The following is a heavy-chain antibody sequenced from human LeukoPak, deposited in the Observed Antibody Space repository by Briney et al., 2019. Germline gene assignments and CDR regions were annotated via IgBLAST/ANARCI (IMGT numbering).Heavy chain of an antibody. CDR1: GGSISSYY. Sequence: KTPETLSLTCTVSGGSISSYYWSWIRQPPGKGLEWIGYINDSGSTNSNPSLKSRVTMSVGTSKNQFSLKLSSVTAADTAVYYCTRRGRNNWGEGNDYWGQGTLVTVSS. CDR2: INDSGST. V-gene: IGHV4-59*08. J-gene: IGHJ4*02. CDR3: TRRGRNNWGEGNDY. D-gene: IGHD1-1*01.